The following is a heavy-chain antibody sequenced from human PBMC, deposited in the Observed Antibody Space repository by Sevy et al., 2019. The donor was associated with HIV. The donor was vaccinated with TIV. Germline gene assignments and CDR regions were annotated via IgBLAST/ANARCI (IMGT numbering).Heavy chain of an antibody. CDR1: GGSISSGSYS. J-gene: IGHJ3*02. CDR2: IFHSGNT. V-gene: IGHV4-30-2*01. D-gene: IGHD4-17*01. CDR3: ARDGGTVTTPGGFDI. Sequence: SETLSLTYTVSGGSISSGSYSWNWIRQPPGKGLQWIGYIFHSGNTDYNPSPKSRITISVDRSRNQFSLKLTSVTAADTAMYYCARDGGTVTTPGGFDIWGQGTMVTVSS.